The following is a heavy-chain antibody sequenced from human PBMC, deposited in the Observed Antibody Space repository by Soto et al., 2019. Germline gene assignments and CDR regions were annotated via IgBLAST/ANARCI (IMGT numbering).Heavy chain of an antibody. CDR1: GGSITVDSISRNTYY. J-gene: IGHJ5*02. CDR2: FFIGGNT. Sequence: PSETLSLTCTVSGGSITVDSISRNTYYWGWMRQPPGKGLEWIACFFIGGNTYYNPSLKSRVTISLDTSKNQFSLRLASVTAADTAVYFCSRYPYPWHNWLDPWGQGALVTVSS. V-gene: IGHV4-39*01. CDR3: SRYPYPWHNWLDP.